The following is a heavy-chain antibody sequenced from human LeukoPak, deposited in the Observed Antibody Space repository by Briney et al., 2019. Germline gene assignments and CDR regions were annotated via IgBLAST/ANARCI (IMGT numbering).Heavy chain of an antibody. D-gene: IGHD3-10*01. CDR2: IYHSGST. J-gene: IGHJ6*03. CDR3: ATSLWFGELYYYYMDV. Sequence: SETLSLTCTVSGYSISSGYYWGGIRQPPGKGLGWIGIIYHSGSTYYNPSLKSRVTISVDTSKNQFSLKLSSVTAADTAVYYCATSLWFGELYYYYMDVWGKGTTVTISS. CDR1: GYSISSGYY. V-gene: IGHV4-38-2*02.